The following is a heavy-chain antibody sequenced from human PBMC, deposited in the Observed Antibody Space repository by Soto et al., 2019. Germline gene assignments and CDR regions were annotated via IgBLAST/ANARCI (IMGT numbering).Heavy chain of an antibody. CDR2: INPSGGST. V-gene: IGHV1-46*01. J-gene: IGHJ2*01. CDR1: GYTFTSYY. D-gene: IGHD4-17*01. Sequence: GASVKVSCKASGYTFTSYYMHWVRQAPGQGLEWMGIINPSGGSTSYAQKFQGRVTMTRDTSTSTVYMELSSLRSEDTAVCYCARQADTVTTLSWYFDLWGRGTLVTVSS. CDR3: ARQADTVTTLSWYFDL.